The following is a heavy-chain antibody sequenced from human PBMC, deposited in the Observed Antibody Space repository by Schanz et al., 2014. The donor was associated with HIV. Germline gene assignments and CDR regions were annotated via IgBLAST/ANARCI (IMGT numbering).Heavy chain of an antibody. D-gene: IGHD3-3*01. Sequence: EVQLVESGGGLVQPGGSLRLSCAASGFAFSNYAMSWVRQAPGKGLDWVSGITGSGVSTYYADSVKGRFTISRDNSKNTLYLQMNSLRAEDTAVYYCAKERITIFGVVITPYFDYWGQGTLVTVSS. CDR3: AKERITIFGVVITPYFDY. J-gene: IGHJ4*02. CDR2: ITGSGVST. V-gene: IGHV3-23*04. CDR1: GFAFSNYA.